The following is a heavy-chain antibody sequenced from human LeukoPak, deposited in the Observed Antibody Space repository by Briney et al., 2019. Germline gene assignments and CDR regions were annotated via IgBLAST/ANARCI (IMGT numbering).Heavy chain of an antibody. J-gene: IGHJ4*02. CDR2: INGPGDEK. V-gene: IGHV3-7*01. Sequence: GGSLRLSCVVSGFTFSTRSMTWVRQAPGKGLEWVANINGPGDEKHYLDSVRGRFTISRDNAKNSLYLQMNSLRPEDTAVYYCARAALDSSGWYSSVPDYWGQGTLVTVSS. CDR3: ARAALDSSGWYSSVPDY. CDR1: GFTFSTRS. D-gene: IGHD6-19*01.